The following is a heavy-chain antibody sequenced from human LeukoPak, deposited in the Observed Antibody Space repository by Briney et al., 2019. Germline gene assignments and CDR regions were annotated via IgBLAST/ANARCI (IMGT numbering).Heavy chain of an antibody. CDR3: ARVTFGSGSYYFTFDY. V-gene: IGHV4-34*01. J-gene: IGHJ4*02. CDR2: INHSGST. CDR1: DGSIRGYY. D-gene: IGHD3-10*01. Sequence: SETLSLTCTVSDGSIRGYYWSWIRQPPGKGLEWIGEINHSGSTNYNPSLKSRVTISVDTSKNQFSLKLSSVTAADTAVYYCARVTFGSGSYYFTFDYWGQGTLVTASS.